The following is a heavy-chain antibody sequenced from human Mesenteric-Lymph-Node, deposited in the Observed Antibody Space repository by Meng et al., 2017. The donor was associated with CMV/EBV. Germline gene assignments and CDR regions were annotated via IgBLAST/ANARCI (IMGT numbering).Heavy chain of an antibody. V-gene: IGHV3-30*18. CDR2: ISYDGSNK. Sequence: FTFSSYGMHWVRQAPGKGLEWVAVISYDGSNKYYADSVKGRFTISRDNSKNTLYLQMNSLRAEDTAVYYCANDGGGGWLGRDDAFDIWGQGTMVTVSS. CDR3: ANDGGGGWLGRDDAFDI. D-gene: IGHD3-16*01. CDR1: FTFSSYG. J-gene: IGHJ3*02.